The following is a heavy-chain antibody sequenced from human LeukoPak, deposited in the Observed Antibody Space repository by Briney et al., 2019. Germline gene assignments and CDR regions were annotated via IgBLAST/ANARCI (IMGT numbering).Heavy chain of an antibody. CDR1: GFTFSTYP. J-gene: IGHJ4*02. CDR3: AKSQEDDSSGYYYSNFDY. V-gene: IGHV3-23*01. CDR2: ISGCGGAT. Sequence: SGGSLRLSCAASGFTFSTYPMSWVRQAPGKGLEWVAAISGCGGATYYADSVKGRYTISRDTSKNTLYLQMNSLRAEDTAVYYCAKSQEDDSSGYYYSNFDYWGQGTLVTVSS. D-gene: IGHD3-22*01.